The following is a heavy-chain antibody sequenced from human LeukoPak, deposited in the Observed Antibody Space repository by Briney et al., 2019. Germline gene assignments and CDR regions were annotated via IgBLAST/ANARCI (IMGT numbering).Heavy chain of an antibody. CDR3: ARATGYNFGSFDY. CDR2: IIPIFGTA. CDR1: GGTFNSYA. V-gene: IGHV1-69*13. Sequence: SVKVSCKASGGTFNSYAISWVRQAPGQGLEWMGGIIPIFGTANYAQKFQGRVTITADESTSTAYMELNSLRSEDTAVYFCARATGYNFGSFDYWGQGTLVTVSS. D-gene: IGHD5-24*01. J-gene: IGHJ4*02.